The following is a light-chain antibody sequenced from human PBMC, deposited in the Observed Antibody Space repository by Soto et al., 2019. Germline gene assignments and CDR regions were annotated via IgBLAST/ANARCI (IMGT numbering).Light chain of an antibody. J-gene: IGKJ2*01. V-gene: IGKV3-20*01. CDR2: GAS. CDR3: QQYGFSSYT. Sequence: EVVLTQSPGTLSLSPGDRATLSCRASQSVSSSYLAWYQHRPGQAPRLLIYGASRRAAGIPHRFSASGSGTEFTLIISRLEPEDFAVYYYQQYGFSSYTFGQGTNLEMK. CDR1: QSVSSSY.